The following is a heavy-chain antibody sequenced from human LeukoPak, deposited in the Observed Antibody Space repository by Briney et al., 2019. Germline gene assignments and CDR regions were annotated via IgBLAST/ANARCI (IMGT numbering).Heavy chain of an antibody. CDR3: ARAGYGDDDY. V-gene: IGHV3-21*04. CDR2: ISSSSSYI. Sequence: GGSLRLSCAASGFTFSSYSMNWVRQAPGKGLEWVSSISSSSSYIYYADSVKGRFTISRDNSKNTLYLQMNSLRAEDTAVYYCARAGYGDDDYWGQGTLVTVSS. D-gene: IGHD4-17*01. CDR1: GFTFSSYS. J-gene: IGHJ4*02.